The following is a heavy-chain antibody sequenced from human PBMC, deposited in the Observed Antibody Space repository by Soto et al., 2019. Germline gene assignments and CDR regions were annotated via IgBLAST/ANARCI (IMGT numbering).Heavy chain of an antibody. CDR2: ISGSGGST. D-gene: IGHD3-9*01. Sequence: PGGSLRLSCAASGFTFSSCAMSWVRQAPGKGLEWVSAISGSGGSTYYTDSVKGRFTISRDNSKNTLCLQMNSLRAEDTAVYYCAKDYRYFDWLLQYYFDYWGQGTLVTVSS. V-gene: IGHV3-23*01. J-gene: IGHJ4*02. CDR1: GFTFSSCA. CDR3: AKDYRYFDWLLQYYFDY.